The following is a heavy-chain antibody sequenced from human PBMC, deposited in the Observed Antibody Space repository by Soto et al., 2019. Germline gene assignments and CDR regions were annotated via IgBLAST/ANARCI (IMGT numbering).Heavy chain of an antibody. Sequence: QVQLVQSGAEVKKPGSSVKVSCKASGGTFSSYAISWVRQAPGQGLEWMGGIIPIFGTANYAQKFQGRVTITGDESTGTAYGGRGSRRSEDRAVYYWARDTDVGGNGGGYGGQGTLVTVSS. V-gene: IGHV1-69*01. CDR2: IIPIFGTA. J-gene: IGHJ4*02. CDR1: GGTFSSYA. D-gene: IGHD3-10*01. CDR3: ARDTDVGGNGGGY.